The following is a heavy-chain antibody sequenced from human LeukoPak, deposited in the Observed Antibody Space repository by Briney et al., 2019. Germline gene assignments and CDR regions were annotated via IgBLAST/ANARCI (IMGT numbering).Heavy chain of an antibody. V-gene: IGHV3-48*01. CDR3: AREDARFLEWFEAGNYFDY. Sequence: PGRSLRLSCAASGFTFSSYSMNWVRQAPGKVLGWDSYIISSSSTIYYGDSVKGRFTICRDTGKHSPYLQMNSLRAERPAVYYCAREDARFLEWFEAGNYFDYWGQGTLVTVSS. J-gene: IGHJ4*02. D-gene: IGHD3-3*01. CDR1: GFTFSSYS. CDR2: IISSSSTI.